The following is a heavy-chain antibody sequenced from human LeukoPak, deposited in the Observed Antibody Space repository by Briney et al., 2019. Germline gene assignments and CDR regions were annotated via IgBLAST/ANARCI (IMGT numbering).Heavy chain of an antibody. D-gene: IGHD2-21*02. V-gene: IGHV4-38-2*02. CDR1: GYSISSVYY. Sequence: SETLSLTCTVSGYSISSVYYWGWIRQPPGKGLEWIGSIYHSGSTYYSPSLKSRVTISVDTSKNHFSLRLTSVTAADTAVYYCASVPGVTGPHYYYMDVWGKGTTVTVSS. CDR3: ASVPGVTGPHYYYMDV. CDR2: IYHSGST. J-gene: IGHJ6*03.